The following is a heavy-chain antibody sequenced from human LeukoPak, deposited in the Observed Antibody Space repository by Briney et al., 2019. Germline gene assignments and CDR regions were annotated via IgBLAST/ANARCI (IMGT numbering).Heavy chain of an antibody. D-gene: IGHD3-10*02. CDR3: ERDTPHYYVDDAFDI. J-gene: IGHJ3*02. CDR2: INPNSGGT. Sequence: ASVKVSCKASGYTFTGYYMHWVRQAPGQGLEWMGRINPNSGGTNYAQKFQGRVTMTRDTSISTAYMELSRLRSDDTAVYYCERDTPHYYVDDAFDIWGQGTMVTVSS. V-gene: IGHV1-2*06. CDR1: GYTFTGYY.